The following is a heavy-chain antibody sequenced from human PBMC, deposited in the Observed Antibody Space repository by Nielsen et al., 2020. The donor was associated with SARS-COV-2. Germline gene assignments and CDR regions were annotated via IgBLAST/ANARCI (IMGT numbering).Heavy chain of an antibody. Sequence: GGSLRLSCAASGFTFSSYGMHWVRQAPGKGLEWVAVISYDGSNKYYADSVKGRFTISRDNSKNTLYLQMNSLKTEDTAVYYCTTGGGGTWGQGTLVTVSS. V-gene: IGHV3-33*05. J-gene: IGHJ5*02. CDR2: ISYDGSNK. CDR1: GFTFSSYG. D-gene: IGHD2-15*01. CDR3: TTGGGGT.